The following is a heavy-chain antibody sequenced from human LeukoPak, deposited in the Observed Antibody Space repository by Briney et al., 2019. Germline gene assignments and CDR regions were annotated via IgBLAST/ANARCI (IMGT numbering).Heavy chain of an antibody. Sequence: ASVKVSCKASGYTFTSYDINWVRQATGQGLEWVGWMNANSGNTGYAQKFQGRVTITRNTSISTAYMELSSLRSEDTAVYYCARDGFVRDLGLAAYDWGQGTLVTVSS. D-gene: IGHD2-15*01. V-gene: IGHV1-8*03. CDR3: ARDGFVRDLGLAAYD. CDR1: GYTFTSYD. CDR2: MNANSGNT. J-gene: IGHJ4*02.